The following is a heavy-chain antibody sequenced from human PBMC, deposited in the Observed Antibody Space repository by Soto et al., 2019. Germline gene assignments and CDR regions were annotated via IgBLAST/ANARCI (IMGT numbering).Heavy chain of an antibody. Sequence: SGPTLVNPTQTLTLTCTVSGFSVTTTGVGVGWIRQSPGKALEWLALIYWDGVERYRPALMSRLTITMDTSKNQVVLTMTNMDPVDTATYFCAHSPCTGGTCYLFDYWGHGTPVTVSS. CDR3: AHSPCTGGTCYLFDY. CDR1: GFSVTTTGVG. J-gene: IGHJ4*01. CDR2: IYWDGVE. V-gene: IGHV2-5*02. D-gene: IGHD2-15*01.